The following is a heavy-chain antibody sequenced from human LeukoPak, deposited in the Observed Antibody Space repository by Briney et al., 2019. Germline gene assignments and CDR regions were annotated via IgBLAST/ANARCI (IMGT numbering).Heavy chain of an antibody. CDR1: GGSFSGYY. V-gene: IGHV4-34*01. CDR2: INHSGST. D-gene: IGHD3-22*01. CDR3: ARDQEYYDSSGYHHDAFDI. Sequence: SETLSLTCAVYGGSFSGYYWSWIRQPPGKGLEWIGEINHSGSTNYNPSLKSRVTMSVDTSKNQFSLKLSSVTAADTAVYYCARDQEYYDSSGYHHDAFDIWGQGTMVTVSS. J-gene: IGHJ3*02.